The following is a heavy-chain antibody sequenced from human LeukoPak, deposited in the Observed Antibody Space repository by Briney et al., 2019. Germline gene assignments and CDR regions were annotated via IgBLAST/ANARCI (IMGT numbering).Heavy chain of an antibody. J-gene: IGHJ4*02. CDR1: VFTFSSYA. CDR3: AKDPDY. CDR2: ISGSGGST. V-gene: IGHV3-23*01. Sequence: GGSLRLSCAASVFTFSSYAMSGVGQAPGKGREWVSAISGSGGSTYYADSVKGRFTISRDNSKNTLYLQMNSLRADNTVVYYCAKDPDYWGQGTLVTVSS.